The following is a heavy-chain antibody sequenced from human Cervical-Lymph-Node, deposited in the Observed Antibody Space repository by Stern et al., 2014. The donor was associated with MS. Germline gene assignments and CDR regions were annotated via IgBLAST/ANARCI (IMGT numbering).Heavy chain of an antibody. CDR3: AKGSRIVGSTEFDS. CDR2: ISGSGGSP. Sequence: EDQLVESGGGLAQPGGSLRLSCAGSGFTFSDYAMSWVRQAPGKGLEWVSGISGSGGSPYYAASVQGRFNISRDKSMDTMYLQMSSLRVDDTAVYYCAKGSRIVGSTEFDSWGQGTLVTVSS. J-gene: IGHJ4*02. D-gene: IGHD1-26*01. V-gene: IGHV3-23*04. CDR1: GFTFSDYA.